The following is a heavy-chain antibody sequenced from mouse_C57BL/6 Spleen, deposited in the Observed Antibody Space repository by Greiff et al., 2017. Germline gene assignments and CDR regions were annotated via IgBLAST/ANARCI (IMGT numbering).Heavy chain of an antibody. CDR2: IYPGDGDT. CDR1: GYSFSSSW. Sequence: VQLQQSGPELVKPGASVKISCKASGYSFSSSWMNWVKQRPGKGLEWIGRIYPGDGDTNYNGKFKGKATLTADKSSSTAYMQLSSLTSEDSAVYFCARSGAVVNFDYWGQGTTLTVSS. J-gene: IGHJ2*01. D-gene: IGHD1-1*01. CDR3: ARSGAVVNFDY. V-gene: IGHV1-82*01.